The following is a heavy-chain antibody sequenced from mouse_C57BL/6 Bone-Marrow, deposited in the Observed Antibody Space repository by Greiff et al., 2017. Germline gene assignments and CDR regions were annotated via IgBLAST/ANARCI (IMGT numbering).Heavy chain of an antibody. J-gene: IGHJ2*01. CDR2: IRPNSGST. CDR1: GYTFTSYW. CDR3: GRDWDRDFDD. Sequence: VQLQQPGAELVKPGASVKLSCKASGYTFTSYWMHWVKQRPGQGLEWIGMIRPNSGSTNYNEKFKSKATLTVDKSSSTAYMQLSSLTSEDSAVYYCGRDWDRDFDDWGQGTTLTVSS. V-gene: IGHV1-64*01. D-gene: IGHD4-1*01.